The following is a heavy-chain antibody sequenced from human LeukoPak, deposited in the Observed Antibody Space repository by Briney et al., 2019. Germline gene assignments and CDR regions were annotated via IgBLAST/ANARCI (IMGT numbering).Heavy chain of an antibody. D-gene: IGHD1-26*01. CDR2: ISYDGSNK. CDR3: AKGQGPIVGAPRGSDY. J-gene: IGHJ4*02. CDR1: GFTFSSYW. Sequence: GGSLRLSCAASGFTFSSYWMSWVRQAPGKGLEWVAVISYDGSNKYYADSVKGRFTISRDNSKNTLYLQMNSLRAEDTAVYYCAKGQGPIVGAPRGSDYWGQGTLVTVSS. V-gene: IGHV3-30*18.